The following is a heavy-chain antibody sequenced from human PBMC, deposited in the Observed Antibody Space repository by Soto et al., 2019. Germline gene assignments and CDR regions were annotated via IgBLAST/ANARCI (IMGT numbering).Heavy chain of an antibody. CDR3: ARRYGGAFDY. D-gene: IGHD2-21*01. CDR1: GGSISSYY. CDR2: IYYSGST. V-gene: IGHV4-59*08. Sequence: SETLSLTCTVSGGSISSYYWSWIRQPPGKGLEWIGYIYYSGSTNYNPSLKSRVTISVDTSKNQFSLKLSSVTAADTAVYYCARRYGGAFDYWGQGTLVTISS. J-gene: IGHJ4*02.